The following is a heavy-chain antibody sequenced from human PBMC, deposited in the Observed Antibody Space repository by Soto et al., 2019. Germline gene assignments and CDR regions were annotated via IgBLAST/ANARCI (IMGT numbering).Heavy chain of an antibody. J-gene: IGHJ6*02. D-gene: IGHD3-3*01. CDR3: ARAGEYYDFWSGYYPAYYYGMDV. CDR1: GGSFSGYY. CDR2: INHSGST. Sequence: SETLSLTCAVYGGSFSGYYWSWIRQPPGKGLEWIGEINHSGSTNYNPSLKSRVTISVDTSKNQFFLKLSSVTAADTAVYYCARAGEYYDFWSGYYPAYYYGMDVWGQGTTVTVSS. V-gene: IGHV4-34*01.